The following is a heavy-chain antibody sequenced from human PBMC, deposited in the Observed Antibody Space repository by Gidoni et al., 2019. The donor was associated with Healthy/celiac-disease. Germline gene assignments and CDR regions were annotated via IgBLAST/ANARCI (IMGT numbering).Heavy chain of an antibody. V-gene: IGHV4-39*01. D-gene: IGHD3-16*02. CDR2: IYDSGSA. CDR1: GGSISSSNYY. Sequence: QLQLQETGPGLVKPSETLSLTCTVSGGSISSSNYYWGWIRQPPGKGLEWIGSIYDSGSAYYNPSLKSRVTTSVDTSKNHLSLKLSSVTAADTAVYYCASHGDDYLWRSYRIDAFDIWGQGTMVTVSS. CDR3: ASHGDDYLWRSYRIDAFDI. J-gene: IGHJ3*02.